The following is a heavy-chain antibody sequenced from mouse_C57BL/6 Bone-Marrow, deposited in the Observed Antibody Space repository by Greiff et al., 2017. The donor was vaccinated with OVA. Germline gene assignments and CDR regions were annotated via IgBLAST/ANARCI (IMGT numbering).Heavy chain of an antibody. J-gene: IGHJ2*01. V-gene: IGHV1-54*01. CDR2: INPGSGGT. CDR1: GYAFTNYL. D-gene: IGHD1-1*01. CDR3: ARSERITTVVGYFDY. Sequence: QVQLQQSGAELVRPGTSVKVSCKASGYAFTNYLIEWVKQRPGQGLEWIGVINPGSGGTNYNEKFKGKATLTADKSSSTAYMQLSSLTSEDSAVYFCARSERITTVVGYFDYWGQGTTLTVSS.